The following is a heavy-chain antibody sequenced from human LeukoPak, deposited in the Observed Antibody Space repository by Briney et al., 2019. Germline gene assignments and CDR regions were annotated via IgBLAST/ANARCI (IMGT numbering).Heavy chain of an antibody. J-gene: IGHJ4*02. CDR2: LSGSGGGT. CDR1: GITLSNYG. D-gene: IGHD3-10*01. V-gene: IGHV3-23*01. CDR3: AKRGVVIRVFLVGFHKEAYYFDS. Sequence: GSLRLSCAVSGITLSNYGMSWVRQAPGKGLEWVAGLSGSGGGTNYADSVQGRFAISRDNPKNTLYLQMNSLRAEDTAVYFCAKRGVVIRVFLVGFHKEAYYFDSWGQGALVTVSS.